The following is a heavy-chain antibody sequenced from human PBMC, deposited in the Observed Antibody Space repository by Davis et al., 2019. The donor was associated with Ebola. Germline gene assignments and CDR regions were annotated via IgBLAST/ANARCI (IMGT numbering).Heavy chain of an antibody. J-gene: IGHJ5*02. D-gene: IGHD2-2*02. Sequence: MPSETLSLTCTVSGGSISSGGYYWSWIRQHPGKGLEWIGYIYYSGSTYYNPSLKSRVTISVDPSKNQFSLKLSSVTAADTAVYYCARSGKYCSSTSCYTNWFDPWGQGTLVTVSS. CDR1: GGSISSGGYY. V-gene: IGHV4-31*03. CDR2: IYYSGST. CDR3: ARSGKYCSSTSCYTNWFDP.